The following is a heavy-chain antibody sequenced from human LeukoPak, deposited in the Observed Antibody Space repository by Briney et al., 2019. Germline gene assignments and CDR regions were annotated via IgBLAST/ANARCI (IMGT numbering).Heavy chain of an antibody. CDR1: GGSISSYY. V-gene: IGHV4-59*01. CDR2: IYYSGST. Sequence: SETLSLTCTVSGGSISSYYLSWIRQPPGKGLGWIGYIYYSGSTNYNPSLKSRVIISVDTSKNQISLKLSSVTAADTAVYYCARDLFGYSSGWNNAFDIWGQGTMVTVSS. D-gene: IGHD6-19*01. J-gene: IGHJ3*02. CDR3: ARDLFGYSSGWNNAFDI.